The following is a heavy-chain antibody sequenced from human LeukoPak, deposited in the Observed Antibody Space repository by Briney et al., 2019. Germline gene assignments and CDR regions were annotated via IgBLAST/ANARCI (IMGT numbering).Heavy chain of an antibody. V-gene: IGHV3-23*01. CDR1: GFTFSTYA. D-gene: IGHD5-12*01. CDR3: AKTSRRKSAYDSPFDS. CDR2: VRGSGSDT. Sequence: GGSLRLSCVVSGFTFSTYAMSWVRQAPGKGLEWVSAVRGSGSDTYYADSVKGRFTISRDNPKNTLYLQMNSLRAEDTAIYYCAKTSRRKSAYDSPFDSWGQGTLVTGSS. J-gene: IGHJ4*02.